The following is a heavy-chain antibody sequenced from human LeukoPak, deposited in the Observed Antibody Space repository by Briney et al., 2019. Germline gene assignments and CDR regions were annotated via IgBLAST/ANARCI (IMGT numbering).Heavy chain of an antibody. Sequence: GGSLRLSCVASEFTVNNYAVSWVRQAPGKGLEWVSTISGRGDTTYYADSVKGRFTISRDNSNNSVFLQMNSLRVDDAAVYYCAKALRAPHRPVYTYYYMYVWGKGTTVIVSS. CDR1: EFTVNNYA. D-gene: IGHD2-2*02. V-gene: IGHV3-23*01. CDR2: ISGRGDTT. CDR3: AKALRAPHRPVYTYYYMYV. J-gene: IGHJ6*03.